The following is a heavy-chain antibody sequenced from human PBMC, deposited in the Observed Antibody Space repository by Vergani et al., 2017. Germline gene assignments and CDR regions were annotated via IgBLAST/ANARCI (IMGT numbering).Heavy chain of an antibody. CDR3: AGPQGTSAYYYGGFDY. D-gene: IGHD3-22*01. CDR2: ISSDGGST. Sequence: EVQLLESGGGLVQPGGSLRLSCAASGFTFSTYAMTWVRQAPGKGLEWVSTISSDGGSTYYADSVKDRFTISRDNSKNTLSLQMNSLTAEDTAIYYCAGPQGTSAYYYGGFDYWGQEILVTVSS. CDR1: GFTFSTYA. V-gene: IGHV3-23*01. J-gene: IGHJ4*02.